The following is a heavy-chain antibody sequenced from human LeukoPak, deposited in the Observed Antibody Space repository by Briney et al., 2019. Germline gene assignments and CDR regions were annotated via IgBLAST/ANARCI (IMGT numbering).Heavy chain of an antibody. V-gene: IGHV3-15*01. CDR1: GFTFSNAW. D-gene: IGHD3-3*02. J-gene: IGHJ6*03. CDR3: CELADYYYYYYMDV. Sequence: PGGSLRLSCAASGFTFSNAWMSWVRQAPGKGLEWVGRIKSKTDGGTTDYAAPVKGRFTISRDDSKNTLYLQMNSLKTEDTAVYYCCELADYYYYYYMDVWGKGTTVTVSS. CDR2: IKSKTDGGTT.